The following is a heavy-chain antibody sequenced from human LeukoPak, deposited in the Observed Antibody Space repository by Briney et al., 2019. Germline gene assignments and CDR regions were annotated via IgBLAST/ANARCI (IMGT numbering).Heavy chain of an antibody. D-gene: IGHD6-6*01. CDR3: ARMGRQLVIDP. J-gene: IGHJ5*02. Sequence: TLSLTCTVSGGSISSYYWSWIRQPPGKALEWLARIDWDDDKFYSTSLKTRLTISKDTSKNQVVLTMTNMDPVDTATYYCARMGRQLVIDPWGQGTLVTVSS. V-gene: IGHV2-70*16. CDR2: IDWDDDK. CDR1: GGSISSYYW.